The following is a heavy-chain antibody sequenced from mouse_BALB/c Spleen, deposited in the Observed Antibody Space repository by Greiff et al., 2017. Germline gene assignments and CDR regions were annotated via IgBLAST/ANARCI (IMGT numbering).Heavy chain of an antibody. J-gene: IGHJ3*01. CDR2: INPSSGYT. CDR1: GYTFTSYT. D-gene: IGHD1-2*01. Sequence: QVQLQQSAAELARPGASVKMSCKASGYTFTSYTMHWVKQRPGQGLEWIGYINPSSGYTEYNQKFKDKTTLTADKSSSTAYMQLSSLTSEDSAVYYCASRPPTAPWFAYWGQGTLVTVSA. CDR3: ASRPPTAPWFAY. V-gene: IGHV1-4*02.